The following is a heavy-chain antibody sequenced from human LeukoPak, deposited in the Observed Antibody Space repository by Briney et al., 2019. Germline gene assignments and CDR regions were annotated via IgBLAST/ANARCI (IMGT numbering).Heavy chain of an antibody. CDR2: IIPIFGTA. V-gene: IGHV1-69*05. Sequence: GASVKVSCKASGGTFSSYAISWVRQAPGQGLEWMGGIIPIFGTANYAQKFQGRVTITTDESTSIAYMELSSLRSEDTAVYYCARVGSAGFSDYWGQGTLVTVSP. CDR3: ARVGSAGFSDY. J-gene: IGHJ4*02. D-gene: IGHD2/OR15-2a*01. CDR1: GGTFSSYA.